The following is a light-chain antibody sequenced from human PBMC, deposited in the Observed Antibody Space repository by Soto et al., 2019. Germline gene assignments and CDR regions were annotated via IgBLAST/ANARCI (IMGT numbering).Light chain of an antibody. Sequence: DIQMTQSPSSLSASVGDRVTITCRASQSLSNYLNWYQQKPGKAPKLLIYAASGLQSGVPSRFSGSGSGTDFTLTISSLQPEDFATYYCQQYNSYPITFGQGTRLEI. CDR1: QSLSNY. CDR2: AAS. V-gene: IGKV1-39*01. J-gene: IGKJ5*01. CDR3: QQYNSYPIT.